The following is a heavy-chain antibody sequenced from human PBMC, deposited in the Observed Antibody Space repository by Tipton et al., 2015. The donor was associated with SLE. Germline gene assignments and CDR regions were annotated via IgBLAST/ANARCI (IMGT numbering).Heavy chain of an antibody. V-gene: IGHV4-39*07. J-gene: IGHJ4*02. CDR1: GDSISSSSYF. CDR2: IYYSGSP. Sequence: TLSLTCIVSGDSISSSSYFWGWIRQPPGKGLEWIGNIYYSGSPYYNPSLKSRVTISVNTSKNQFSLRLSSVTAADTAMYYCANLRKGISLLLWGQGTPVTVSS. CDR3: ANLRKGISLLL. D-gene: IGHD1-14*01.